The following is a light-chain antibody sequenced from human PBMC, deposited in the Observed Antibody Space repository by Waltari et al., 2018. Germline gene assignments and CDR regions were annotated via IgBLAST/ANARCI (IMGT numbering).Light chain of an antibody. J-gene: IGLJ3*02. Sequence: QPVLTQSPSASASLGPSVKLTCALTSEFSTYPVVCHQQQPEKGPRYLMKVNSDGTHTKGDGIPDRFSGSSSGAERYLTLSSLQSDDEADYYCQTWGTGVQWVFGGGSKVTVL. CDR3: QTWGTGVQWV. V-gene: IGLV4-69*01. CDR2: VNSDGTH. CDR1: SEFSTYP.